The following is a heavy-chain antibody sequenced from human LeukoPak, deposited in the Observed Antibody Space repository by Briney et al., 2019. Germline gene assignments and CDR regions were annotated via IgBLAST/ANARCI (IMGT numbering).Heavy chain of an antibody. Sequence: GGSLRLSCAASGFTFSTYAMSWVRQAPGKGLEWVSVIYSGGSTYYADSVKGRFTISRDNSKNTLYLQMNSLRAEDTAVYYCARGDYYDSGAFDIWGQGTMVTVSS. CDR2: IYSGGST. D-gene: IGHD3-22*01. CDR1: GFTFSTYA. CDR3: ARGDYYDSGAFDI. V-gene: IGHV3-66*02. J-gene: IGHJ3*02.